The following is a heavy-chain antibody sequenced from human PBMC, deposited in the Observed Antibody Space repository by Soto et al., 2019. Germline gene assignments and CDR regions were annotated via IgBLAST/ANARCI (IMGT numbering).Heavy chain of an antibody. CDR1: GFTFSSYG. V-gene: IGHV3-30*18. J-gene: IGHJ6*02. CDR3: AKARGPYGMDV. Sequence: GGSLRLSCAASGFTFSSYGMHWVRQAPGKGLEWVAVISYDGSNKYYADSVKGRFTISRDNSKNTLYLQMNSLRAEDTAVYYCAKARGPYGMDVWGQGTTVTVSS. CDR2: ISYDGSNK.